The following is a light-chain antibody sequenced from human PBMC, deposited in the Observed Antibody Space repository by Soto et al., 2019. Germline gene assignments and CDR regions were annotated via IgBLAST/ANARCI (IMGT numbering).Light chain of an antibody. CDR2: GAS. Sequence: EIVLTQSPGTLSLSPGDRATLSCRASQSVTSNYLAWYQQKPGQAPRLLLYGASRRASGIPDRFSGSGSGTDFTLTISRLEPEDFAVYYCRQYDTSPPLTFGGGTKVEIK. V-gene: IGKV3-20*01. CDR1: QSVTSNY. J-gene: IGKJ4*01. CDR3: RQYDTSPPLT.